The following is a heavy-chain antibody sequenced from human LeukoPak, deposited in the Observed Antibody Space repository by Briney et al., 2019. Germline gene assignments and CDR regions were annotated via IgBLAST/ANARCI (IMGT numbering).Heavy chain of an antibody. CDR3: ARLLDCSSTSCYFLNWFDP. V-gene: IGHV6-1*01. CDR1: GDSVSSSTTA. J-gene: IGHJ5*02. Sequence: SQTLSLTCAVSGDSVSSSTTAWNWIRQSPSRGLEWLGRTYYRSKWYNDYAVSVKSRITINPDTSKNQFSLQLNSVTPEDTAVYYCARLLDCSSTSCYFLNWFDPWGQGTLVTVSS. D-gene: IGHD2-2*01. CDR2: TYYRSKWYN.